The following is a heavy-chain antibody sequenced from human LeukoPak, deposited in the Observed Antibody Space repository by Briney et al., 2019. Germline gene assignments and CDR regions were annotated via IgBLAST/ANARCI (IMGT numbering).Heavy chain of an antibody. CDR2: IYSGGNT. J-gene: IGHJ4*02. D-gene: IGHD2-2*01. V-gene: IGHV3-53*01. CDR3: ARGETSSYDY. CDR1: GFTVSINY. Sequence: RGSLRLSCAATGFTVSINYMSWVRQAPGKGLEWVSVIYSGGNTYYADSVKGRFTISRDSSKNTVYLQMNSLRAEDTAVYYCARGETSSYDYWGQGTLVTVSS.